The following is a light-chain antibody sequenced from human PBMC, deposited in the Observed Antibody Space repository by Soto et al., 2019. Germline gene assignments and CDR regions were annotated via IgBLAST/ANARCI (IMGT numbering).Light chain of an antibody. V-gene: IGKV1-33*01. CDR2: DAS. Sequence: DIQMTQSPSSLSASVGDRVTITYQASQDISNYLNWYQQKPGKAPKLLIYDASNLETGVPSRFSGSGSGTDLTFTMSSLQPEDIATYYCQQYDSLPLTFGPGTKVDIK. J-gene: IGKJ3*01. CDR1: QDISNY. CDR3: QQYDSLPLT.